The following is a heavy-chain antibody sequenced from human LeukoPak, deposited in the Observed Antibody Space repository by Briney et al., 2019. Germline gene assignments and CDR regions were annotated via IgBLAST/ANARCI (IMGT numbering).Heavy chain of an antibody. J-gene: IGHJ5*02. Sequence: GGSLRLSCVASGFTFSNDNMNWVRQAPGKGLEWVSSISSSSSYIYYADSVKGRFTISRDNAKNTLNLQMNSLRAEDTAVYYCARDLGQYYDTSDNWFDPWGQGTLVTVSS. V-gene: IGHV3-21*01. D-gene: IGHD3-22*01. CDR1: GFTFSNDN. CDR3: ARDLGQYYDTSDNWFDP. CDR2: ISSSSSYI.